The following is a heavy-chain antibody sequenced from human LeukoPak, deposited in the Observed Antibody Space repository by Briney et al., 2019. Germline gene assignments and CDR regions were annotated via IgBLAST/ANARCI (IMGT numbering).Heavy chain of an antibody. CDR3: ARDQRDYDILTGYYYYYYMDV. D-gene: IGHD3-9*01. V-gene: IGHV4-59*11. CDR1: GGSISSHY. Sequence: SETLSLTCTVSGGSISSHYWSWIRQPPGKGLEWIGYIYYSGSTNYNPSLKSRVTISVDTSKNQFSLKLSSVTAADTAVYYCARDQRDYDILTGYYYYYYMDVWGKGTTVTVSS. CDR2: IYYSGST. J-gene: IGHJ6*03.